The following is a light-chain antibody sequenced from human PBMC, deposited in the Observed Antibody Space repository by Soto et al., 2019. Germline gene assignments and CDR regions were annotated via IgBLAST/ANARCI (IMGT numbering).Light chain of an antibody. V-gene: IGKV1-5*01. CDR2: GSS. Sequence: DIQMTHSPSTLSASVVYIVTITFRSSQSISRWLAWYQQKPGKAPKLLIYGSSSLESGVPSRFSGSGSGTEFTLTISSLQPDDFATYYCKQYNTYSTFGQGTKVDIK. CDR3: KQYNTYST. J-gene: IGKJ1*01. CDR1: QSISRW.